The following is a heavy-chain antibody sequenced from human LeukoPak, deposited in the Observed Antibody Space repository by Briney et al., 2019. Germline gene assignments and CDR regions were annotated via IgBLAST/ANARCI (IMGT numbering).Heavy chain of an antibody. Sequence: PSETLSLTCTVSGGSISSGAYYWSWIRQPPGKGLEWIGYIYYSGSTYYNPSLKSRVTISVDTSKNQFTLKLSSVTAADTAVYYCARAVVVAATRWFDPWGQGTLVTVSS. D-gene: IGHD2-15*01. J-gene: IGHJ5*02. V-gene: IGHV4-30-4*01. CDR1: GGSISSGAYY. CDR3: ARAVVVAATRWFDP. CDR2: IYYSGST.